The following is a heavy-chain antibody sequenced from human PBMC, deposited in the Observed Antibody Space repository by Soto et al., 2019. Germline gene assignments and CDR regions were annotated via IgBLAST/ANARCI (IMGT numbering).Heavy chain of an antibody. V-gene: IGHV3-33*01. CDR2: IWHDGNNK. Sequence: GGSLRLSCAASGFTFSNYGMHWVRQAPGKGLEWVAIIWHDGNNKYYADSVRGRFIISRDNSKNRLYLQMKSLRAEDTAVYYCASDIVGASDSYGLDVWGPGTTLTVYS. J-gene: IGHJ6*02. D-gene: IGHD1-26*01. CDR1: GFTFSNYG. CDR3: ASDIVGASDSYGLDV.